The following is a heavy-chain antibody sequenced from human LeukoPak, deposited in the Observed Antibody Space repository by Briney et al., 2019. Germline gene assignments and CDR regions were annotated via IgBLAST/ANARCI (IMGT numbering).Heavy chain of an antibody. CDR3: ARDVGSPYCSGGSCPLGY. J-gene: IGHJ4*02. D-gene: IGHD2-15*01. CDR2: MYHGGST. CDR1: GGSISTYY. Sequence: SETLSLTCTVSGGSISTYYWTWIRQPPGKGPEWIGYMYHGGSTNYNPSLKSRVTISGDTSKNQFSLKLRSVTAADTAVYNCARDVGSPYCSGGSCPLGYWGQGNLVTVSS. V-gene: IGHV4-59*01.